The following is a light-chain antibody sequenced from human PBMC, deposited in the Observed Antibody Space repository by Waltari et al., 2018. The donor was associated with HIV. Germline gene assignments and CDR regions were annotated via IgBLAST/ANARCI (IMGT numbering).Light chain of an antibody. V-gene: IGLV1-51*01. CDR2: ENN. J-gene: IGLJ2*01. Sequence: QSVLTQPPAVSAAPGQTVTISCSGSSSHIANNYVSWYQQVPGTDPKLLIYENNRGSSGIPDRFSGAKSGTSATLAIAGIQTGDEADYYCGTWDTSLSAGVFGGGTKVTVL. CDR3: GTWDTSLSAGV. CDR1: SSHIANNY.